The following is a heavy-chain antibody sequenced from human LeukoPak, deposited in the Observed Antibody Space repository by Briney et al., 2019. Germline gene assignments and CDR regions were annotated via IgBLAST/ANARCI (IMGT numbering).Heavy chain of an antibody. V-gene: IGHV4-34*01. Sequence: SETLSLTCAVYGGAFSGYYWRWIRQPPGKGLEWIGGINHSGSTNYNPSLKSRVTISVDTSKNQFSLKLSSVTAADTAVYYCASAIITMIVVVITPFGYWGQGTLVTVSS. CDR1: GGAFSGYY. CDR3: ASAIITMIVVVITPFGY. D-gene: IGHD3-22*01. J-gene: IGHJ4*02. CDR2: INHSGST.